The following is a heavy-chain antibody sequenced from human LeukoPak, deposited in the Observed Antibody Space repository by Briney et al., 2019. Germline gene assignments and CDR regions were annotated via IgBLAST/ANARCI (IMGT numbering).Heavy chain of an antibody. V-gene: IGHV4-61*02. D-gene: IGHD3-22*01. CDR1: GDSIGSGDYY. CDR2: ISSSGST. CDR3: ARGPYSYDSSGAFDI. J-gene: IGHJ3*02. Sequence: SETLSLTCTVSGDSIGSGDYYWSWIRQPAGKGLEWIGRISSSGSTNYNPSLKSRVTISVDMSKNQFSLKLSSVTAADTAVYFCARGPYSYDSSGAFDIWGQGTMVTVSS.